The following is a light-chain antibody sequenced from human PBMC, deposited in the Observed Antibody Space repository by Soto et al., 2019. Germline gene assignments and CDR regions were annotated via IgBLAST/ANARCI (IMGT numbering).Light chain of an antibody. CDR2: DVS. J-gene: IGLJ2*01. Sequence: QSVLTQPASVSGSPGQSITISCTGTSSDVGGYNYVSWYQQHPGKAPKLMIYDVSNRPSGVSNRFSGSKSGNTVSLTISGLQAEDEADYYCSSYTSSNRVFGGGTKLTVL. CDR3: SSYTSSNRV. V-gene: IGLV2-14*03. CDR1: SSDVGGYNY.